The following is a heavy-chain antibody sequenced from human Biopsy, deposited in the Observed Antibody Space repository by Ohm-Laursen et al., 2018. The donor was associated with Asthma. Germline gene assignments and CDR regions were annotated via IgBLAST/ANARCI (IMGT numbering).Heavy chain of an antibody. CDR1: GFTFDDYA. J-gene: IGHJ4*02. Sequence: SLRLSCAASGFTFDDYAMHWVRQAPGKGLEWVSGVSWNSGSIDCADSVKGRLTISRDNAKNSLYLQMNSLRGADTALYYCVKDIRLQLWGFDSWGQGTLVTVSS. CDR3: VKDIRLQLWGFDS. V-gene: IGHV3-9*01. CDR2: VSWNSGSI. D-gene: IGHD6-13*01.